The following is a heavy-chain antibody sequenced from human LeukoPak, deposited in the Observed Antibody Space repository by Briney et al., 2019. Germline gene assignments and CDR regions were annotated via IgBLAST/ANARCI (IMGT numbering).Heavy chain of an antibody. Sequence: PSETLSLTCTVSGGSISSYYWSWIRQPPGKGLEWIGYIYYSGSTNYNPSLKSRVTISVDTSKNQFSLKLSSVTAADTAVYYCARHSKIGAAAASGPTYYYGMDVWGQGTTVTVSS. CDR1: GGSISSYY. CDR2: IYYSGST. V-gene: IGHV4-59*08. D-gene: IGHD6-13*01. J-gene: IGHJ6*02. CDR3: ARHSKIGAAAASGPTYYYGMDV.